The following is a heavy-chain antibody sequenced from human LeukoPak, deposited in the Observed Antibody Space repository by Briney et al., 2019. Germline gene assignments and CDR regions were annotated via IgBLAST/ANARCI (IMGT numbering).Heavy chain of an antibody. CDR3: ARRRREISTITEDNWLDP. CDR2: IYHSGSN. J-gene: IGHJ5*02. D-gene: IGHD5-24*01. V-gene: IGHV4-4*02. Sequence: SETLSLTCAVSGGSISSINWWSWVRPPPGEGLEWIREIYHSGSNNYNPSLKSRVTISVDTSKNKFPLKLSSVTAADTAVYYCARRRREISTITEDNWLDPWGHGTLVTVSS. CDR1: GGSISSINW.